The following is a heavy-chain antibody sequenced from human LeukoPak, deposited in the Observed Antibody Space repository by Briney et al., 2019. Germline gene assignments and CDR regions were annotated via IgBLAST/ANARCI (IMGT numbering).Heavy chain of an antibody. V-gene: IGHV3-48*02. J-gene: IGHJ4*02. CDR2: ISSSSSTT. CDR3: ARDYGNHGEYFDY. CDR1: GFIFSNYN. Sequence: PGGPLRLSCAASGFIFSNYNMNWVRQAPGKGLDGVSYISSSSSTTYYADSVKGRFTISRDNAKNSVYLQMNSLSDEDTAVYYCARDYGNHGEYFDYWGQGTPVTVSS. D-gene: IGHD4-11*01.